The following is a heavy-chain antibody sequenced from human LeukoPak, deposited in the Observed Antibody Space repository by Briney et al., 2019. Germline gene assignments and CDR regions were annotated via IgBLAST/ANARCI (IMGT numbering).Heavy chain of an antibody. V-gene: IGHV4-39*01. CDR2: IYYTGSP. D-gene: IGHD2-15*01. CDR3: ARQTYFYEASGHLNDN. Sequence: SETLSLTCTVSGGSISSSSYYWGWIRQPPGKGLEWIGSIYYTGSPFYNPSLRCRVTMSVDTAEDQFYLNMKSVTAAATAIYYSARQTYFYEASGHLNDNWGQGTLVTVSS. CDR1: GGSISSSSYY. J-gene: IGHJ4*02.